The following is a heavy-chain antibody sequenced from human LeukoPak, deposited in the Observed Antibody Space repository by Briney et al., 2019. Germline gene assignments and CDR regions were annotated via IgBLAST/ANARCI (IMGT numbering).Heavy chain of an antibody. CDR1: GYTFTTYG. CDR2: ISTYNSNT. J-gene: IGHJ5*02. V-gene: IGHV1-18*01. CDR3: ARGHGSGWYVNWFDP. D-gene: IGHD6-19*01. Sequence: ASVKVSCKASGYTFTTYGINWLRQAPGQGLAWMGWISTYNSNTHYAQKLQGRVTMTTDASTSTAYMELRSLRSDDTAVYYCARGHGSGWYVNWFDPWGQGTLVTVSS.